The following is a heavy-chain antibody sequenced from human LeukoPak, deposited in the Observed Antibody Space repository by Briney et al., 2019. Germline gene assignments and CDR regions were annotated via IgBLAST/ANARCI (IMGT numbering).Heavy chain of an antibody. Sequence: ASVKVSCKASGYTFTGYYMHWARRAPGQGLEWMGWINPNSGGTNYAQKFQGWVTTTRDTSISTAYMELSRLRSDDTAVYYCARGGQYYDFWSGYYSHYYGMDVWGQGTTVTVSS. CDR3: ARGGQYYDFWSGYYSHYYGMDV. CDR1: GYTFTGYY. J-gene: IGHJ6*02. CDR2: INPNSGGT. V-gene: IGHV1-2*04. D-gene: IGHD3-3*01.